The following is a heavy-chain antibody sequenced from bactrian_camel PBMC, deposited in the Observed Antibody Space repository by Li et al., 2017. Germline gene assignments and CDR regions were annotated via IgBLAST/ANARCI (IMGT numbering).Heavy chain of an antibody. D-gene: IGHD6*01. CDR1: ELADTNYC. V-gene: IGHV3S55*01. J-gene: IGHJ4*01. CDR2: IFIDGTA. Sequence: VQLVESGGASVQAGGSLRLSCRISELADTNYCMGWFRQAPGKERESVATIFIDGTANYTESVKGRFTISRDDANNALYLQMSSLKPEDTAMYICATDPRAYGGACVRQMRAPGYSSASALWGQGTQVTVS. CDR3: ATDPRAYGGACVRQMRAPGYSSASAL.